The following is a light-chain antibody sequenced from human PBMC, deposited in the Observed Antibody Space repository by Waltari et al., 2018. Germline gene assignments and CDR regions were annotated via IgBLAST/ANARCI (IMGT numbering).Light chain of an antibody. CDR2: WAS. J-gene: IGKJ3*01. CDR1: QSVLYSSNNKNY. Sequence: DIVMTQSPDSLAVSLGERATIHCKSSQSVLYSSNNKNYLAWYQQKPGQPPKLLIYWASTRKSGVPDRFSGSGSGTDFTLTISSLQAEDVAVYYCQHYYSTIFTFGPGTKVDIK. CDR3: QHYYSTIFT. V-gene: IGKV4-1*01.